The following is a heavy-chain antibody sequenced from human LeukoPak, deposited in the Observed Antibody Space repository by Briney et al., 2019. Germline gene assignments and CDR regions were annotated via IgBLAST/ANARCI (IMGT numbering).Heavy chain of an antibody. J-gene: IGHJ4*02. Sequence: ASVKVSCKVSGYTLTELSMHWVRQAPGKGLEWMGGFDPEGGETIYAQKFQGRVTMTEDTSTDTAYMELSSLRSEDTAVYYCATSAYSSSWPFDYWGQGTLVTVSS. D-gene: IGHD6-13*01. CDR1: GYTLTELS. V-gene: IGHV1-24*01. CDR2: FDPEGGET. CDR3: ATSAYSSSWPFDY.